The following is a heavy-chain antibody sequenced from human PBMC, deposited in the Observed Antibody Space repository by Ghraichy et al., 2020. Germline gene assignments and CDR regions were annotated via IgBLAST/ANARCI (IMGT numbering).Heavy chain of an antibody. CDR2: IFSSGST. Sequence: SETLSLTCTVSGFSINSHYWSWIRQPAGKGLEWIGRIFSSGSTNYNPSLKSRVTMSVDTTKNQFSLKLSSVSAADTALYYCAREVRNANYHFYAMYVWGQGTTVTVSS. CDR3: AREVRNANYHFYAMYV. D-gene: IGHD1-1*01. J-gene: IGHJ6*02. V-gene: IGHV4-4*07. CDR1: GFSINSHY.